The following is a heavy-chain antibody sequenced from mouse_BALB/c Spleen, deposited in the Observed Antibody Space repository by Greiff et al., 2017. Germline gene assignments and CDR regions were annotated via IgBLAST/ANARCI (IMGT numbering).Heavy chain of an antibody. CDR3: ASDITTVVAHWYFDV. CDR2: ISSGGST. CDR1: GFTFSSYA. D-gene: IGHD1-1*01. Sequence: EVKVEESGGGLVKPGGSLKLSCAASGFTFSSYAMSWVRQTPEKRLEWVASISSGGSTYYPDSVKGRFTISRDNARNILYLQMSSLRSEDTAMYYCASDITTVVAHWYFDVWGAGTTVTVSS. V-gene: IGHV5-6-5*01. J-gene: IGHJ1*01.